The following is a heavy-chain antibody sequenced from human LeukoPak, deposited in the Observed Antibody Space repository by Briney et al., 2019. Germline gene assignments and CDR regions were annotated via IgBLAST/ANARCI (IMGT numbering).Heavy chain of an antibody. D-gene: IGHD3-10*01. CDR1: GFTFSSYA. Sequence: GGSLRLSCAASGFTFSSYAMHWVRQAPGKGLEWVAVISYDGSNKYYADSVRGRFTISRDNSKNTLYLQMNSLRAEDTAVYYCARDAYSVLLWFGEELDAFDIWGQGTMVTVSS. V-gene: IGHV3-30*04. CDR2: ISYDGSNK. J-gene: IGHJ3*02. CDR3: ARDAYSVLLWFGEELDAFDI.